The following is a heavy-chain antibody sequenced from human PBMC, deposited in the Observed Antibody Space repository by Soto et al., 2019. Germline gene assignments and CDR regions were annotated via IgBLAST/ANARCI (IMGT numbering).Heavy chain of an antibody. J-gene: IGHJ5*02. CDR1: GYTFTSYG. D-gene: IGHD4-17*01. V-gene: IGHV1-18*01. CDR2: ISAYNGNT. CDR3: ARDRDDYGDYNWFDP. Sequence: GASVKVSCKASGYTFTSYGISWVRQVPGQGLEWMGWISAYNGNTNYAQKLQGRVTMTTDTSTSTAYMELRGLRSDDTAVYYCARDRDDYGDYNWFDPWGQGTLVTVSS.